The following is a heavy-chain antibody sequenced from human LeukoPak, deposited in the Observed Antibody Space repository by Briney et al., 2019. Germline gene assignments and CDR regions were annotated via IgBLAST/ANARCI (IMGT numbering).Heavy chain of an antibody. Sequence: GGSLRLSCAASGFTFNDYSINWVRQAPGKGLEWVSAISGDSRYIYYADSVRGRFTISRDNAENSLYLQMNSLRVEDTAVYYCARAPTVLVGYCSSSSCQADYWGQGTLVTVPS. CDR2: ISGDSRYI. J-gene: IGHJ4*02. CDR1: GFTFNDYS. D-gene: IGHD2-2*01. V-gene: IGHV3-21*01. CDR3: ARAPTVLVGYCSSSSCQADY.